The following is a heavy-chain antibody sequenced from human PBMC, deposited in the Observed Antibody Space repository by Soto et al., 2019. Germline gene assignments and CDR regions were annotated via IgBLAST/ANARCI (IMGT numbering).Heavy chain of an antibody. CDR3: VRGGGYCSGGSCYQFDY. CDR1: GFTFSSYG. J-gene: IGHJ4*02. CDR2: ISYDGSNK. V-gene: IGHV3-30*03. Sequence: GGSLRLSCAASGFTFSSYGMHWVRQAPGKGLEWVAVISYDGSNKYYADSVKGRFTISRDNSKNTLYLQMNSLRAEDTAVYYCVRGGGYCSGGSCYQFDYWGQGTLVTVSS. D-gene: IGHD2-15*01.